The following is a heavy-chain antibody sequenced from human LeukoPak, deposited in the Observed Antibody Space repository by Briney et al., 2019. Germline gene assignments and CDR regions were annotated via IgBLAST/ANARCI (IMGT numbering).Heavy chain of an antibody. D-gene: IGHD3-22*01. Sequence: SVNVSCKASGGTFSRNAITWGRQAPGQGLEWMGGFIPGFGTSSSVETFRGRVTFTTDEFTSTVYMDLTSLRSGDTAVYYCARDGGPVMEDDDYYDSSGYYVDYWGQGTLVTVSS. CDR1: GGTFSRNA. V-gene: IGHV1-69*05. CDR2: FIPGFGTS. J-gene: IGHJ4*02. CDR3: ARDGGPVMEDDDYYDSSGYYVDY.